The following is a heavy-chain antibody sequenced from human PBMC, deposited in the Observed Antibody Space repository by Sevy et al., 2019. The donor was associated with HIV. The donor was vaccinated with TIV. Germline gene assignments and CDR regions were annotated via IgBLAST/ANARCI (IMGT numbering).Heavy chain of an antibody. CDR1: GFTFSNAW. V-gene: IGHV3-15*01. Sequence: GGSLRLSCAASGFTFSNAWMSWVRQAPGKGLEWVGRIKSKTHGGTTDYAAPVKGRFTISRDDSKNTLYLQMNSLKTEDTAVYYCTTSLFTYAFDIWGQGTMVTVSS. D-gene: IGHD3-16*02. CDR2: IKSKTHGGTT. J-gene: IGHJ3*02. CDR3: TTSLFTYAFDI.